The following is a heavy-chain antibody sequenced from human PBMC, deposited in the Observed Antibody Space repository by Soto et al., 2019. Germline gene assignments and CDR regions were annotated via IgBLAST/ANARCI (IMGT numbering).Heavy chain of an antibody. Sequence: SETLSLTCTVSGGSISSSSYYWGWIRQPPGKGLEWIGSIYYSGSTYYNPSLKSRVTISVDTSKNQFSLKLSSVTAADTAVYYCARRAGYDFWSGDKGGFDYWGQGTLVTVSS. CDR3: ARRAGYDFWSGDKGGFDY. D-gene: IGHD3-3*01. CDR2: IYYSGST. V-gene: IGHV4-39*01. J-gene: IGHJ4*02. CDR1: GGSISSSSYY.